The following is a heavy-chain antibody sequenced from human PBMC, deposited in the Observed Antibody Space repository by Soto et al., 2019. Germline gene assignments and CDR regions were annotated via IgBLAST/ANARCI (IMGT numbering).Heavy chain of an antibody. CDR1: GFTFSSYA. J-gene: IGHJ4*02. Sequence: GGSLRLSCAASGFTFSSYAMSWVRQAPGKGLEWVSAISGSGGSTYYADSVKGRFTISRDNSKNTLYLQMNSLRAEDTAVYSCAKDRVVNRKQQLLISYFDYWGQGTLVTVPS. CDR3: AKDRVVNRKQQLLISYFDY. CDR2: ISGSGGST. D-gene: IGHD6-13*01. V-gene: IGHV3-23*01.